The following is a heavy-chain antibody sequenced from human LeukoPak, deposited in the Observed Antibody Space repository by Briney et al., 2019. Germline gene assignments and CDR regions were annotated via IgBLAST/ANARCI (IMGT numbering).Heavy chain of an antibody. CDR1: GGSISSYY. Sequence: PSETLSLTCTVSGGSISSYYWSWIRQPPGKGLEWIGYIYYSGSTNYNPSLKSRVTISVDTSKNQFSLKLSSVTAADTAVYYCARGRVNKYYYGSGSPVSFFDYWGQGTLVTVSS. D-gene: IGHD3-10*01. J-gene: IGHJ4*02. V-gene: IGHV4-59*01. CDR2: IYYSGST. CDR3: ARGRVNKYYYGSGSPVSFFDY.